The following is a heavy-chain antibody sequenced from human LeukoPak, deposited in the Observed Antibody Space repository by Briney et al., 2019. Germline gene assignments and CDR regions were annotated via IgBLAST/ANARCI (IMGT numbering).Heavy chain of an antibody. CDR1: GFSVSGNY. CDR2: VHSGGST. Sequence: PGGSLRLSCAASGFSVSGNYMSWVRQAPGKGPEWVSVVHSGGSTYYADSVKGRFSISRDNSKNTLYLQMNSLRAEDTAVYYCASRFPGDYAAFDIWGQGTMVTVSS. CDR3: ASRFPGDYAAFDI. V-gene: IGHV3-53*01. J-gene: IGHJ3*02. D-gene: IGHD4-17*01.